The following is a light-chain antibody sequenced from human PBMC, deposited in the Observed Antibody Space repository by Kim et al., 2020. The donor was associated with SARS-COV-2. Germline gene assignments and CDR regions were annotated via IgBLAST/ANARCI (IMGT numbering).Light chain of an antibody. V-gene: IGLV2-11*01. CDR3: CSYAGSFTYV. J-gene: IGLJ1*01. CDR1: SSDVGGYKF. CDR2: DVN. Sequence: LTQPRSVSGSPGQSVTISCTGTSSDVGGYKFVSWYQHHPGKAPKLMISDVNKRASGVPDRFSGSKSGNTASLTISGLQADDEADYYCCSYAGSFTYVFGTGTKVTVL.